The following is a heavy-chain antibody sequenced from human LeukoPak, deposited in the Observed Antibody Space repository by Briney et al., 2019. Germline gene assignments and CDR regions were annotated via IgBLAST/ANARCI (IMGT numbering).Heavy chain of an antibody. V-gene: IGHV4-4*02. D-gene: IGHD6-13*01. CDR3: ASRTPSSWYPLDY. CDR2: IFHSGST. J-gene: IGHJ4*02. Sequence: PSETLSLTCAVSGGSISSSNLWSWVRQPPGKGLEWIGEIFHSGSTNYNASLRSRVTISIDNSKNKFSLKFNSVTAADTAVYYCASRTPSSWYPLDYWGQGTLVTVSS. CDR1: GGSISSSNL.